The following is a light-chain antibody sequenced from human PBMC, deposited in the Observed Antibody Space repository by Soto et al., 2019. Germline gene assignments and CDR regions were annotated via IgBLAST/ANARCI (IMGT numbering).Light chain of an antibody. J-gene: IGKJ1*01. Sequence: EIVLTQSPGTLSLSPGERATLSCRTSQSVTSSYLAWYQQRPGQAPRLLISGASYRATGIPDRFSGSGSGTDFTLTIRRLEPEDFAVYYCQQYGRSPDTFGQGTKVEIK. V-gene: IGKV3-20*01. CDR2: GAS. CDR1: QSVTSSY. CDR3: QQYGRSPDT.